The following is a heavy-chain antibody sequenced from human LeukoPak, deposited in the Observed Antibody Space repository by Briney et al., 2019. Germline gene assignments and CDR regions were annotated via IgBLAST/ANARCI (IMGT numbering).Heavy chain of an antibody. CDR2: SRNKAKGYTT. Sequence: GGSLRLSCAASGFTFSDHYMDWVRQAPGKGREWVGRSRNKAKGYTTEYAASVKGRFTISRDDSKNSLYLQMNSLKTDDTAVYYCARGIAVAGIFWFDPWGQGILVTVSS. J-gene: IGHJ5*02. CDR3: ARGIAVAGIFWFDP. D-gene: IGHD6-19*01. V-gene: IGHV3-72*01. CDR1: GFTFSDHY.